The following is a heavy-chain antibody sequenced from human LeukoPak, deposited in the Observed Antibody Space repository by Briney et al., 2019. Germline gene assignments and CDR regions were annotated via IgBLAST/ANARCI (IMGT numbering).Heavy chain of an antibody. J-gene: IGHJ5*02. CDR3: AKLPIVGNWFDP. CDR2: ITDSGGAT. Sequence: GGSLRLSCAASGFTFSTYAMSWVRQAPGKGLEWVSGITDSGGATFYADPVKGRFTISRDNSKNTLYLQMKSLRAEDTAVYYCAKLPIVGNWFDPWAREPWSPSPQ. V-gene: IGHV3-23*01. CDR1: GFTFSTYA. D-gene: IGHD1-26*01.